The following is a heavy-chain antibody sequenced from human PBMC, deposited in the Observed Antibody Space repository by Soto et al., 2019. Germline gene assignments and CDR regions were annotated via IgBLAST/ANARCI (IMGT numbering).Heavy chain of an antibody. Sequence: AWPIRRSCEGSGVPFIRYGMQWVRQAPGKGLEWVAVISYDGSNKYYADSVKGRFTISRDNSKNTLYLQMNSLRAEDTAVYYCAKDNIRGDLDDWGQGTLVTVSS. CDR3: AKDNIRGDLDD. J-gene: IGHJ4*02. V-gene: IGHV3-30*18. CDR2: ISYDGSNK. D-gene: IGHD3-10*01. CDR1: GVPFIRYG.